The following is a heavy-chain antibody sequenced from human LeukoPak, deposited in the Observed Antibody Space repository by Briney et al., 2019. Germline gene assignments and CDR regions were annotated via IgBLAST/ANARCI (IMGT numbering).Heavy chain of an antibody. D-gene: IGHD1-7*01. CDR1: GFTFSSYA. J-gene: IGHJ4*02. CDR2: ISYDGSNK. V-gene: IGHV3-30*01. CDR3: ASFSDITGTTD. Sequence: GRSLRLSCAASGFTFSSYAMHWVRQAPGKGLEWVAVISYDGSNKYYADSVKSRFTISRDNSKNTLYLQMNSLRAEDTAVYYCASFSDITGTTDWGQGTLVTVSS.